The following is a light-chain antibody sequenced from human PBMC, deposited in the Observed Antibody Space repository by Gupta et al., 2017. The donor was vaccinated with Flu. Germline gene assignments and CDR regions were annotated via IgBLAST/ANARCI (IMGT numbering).Light chain of an antibody. CDR1: QSISSY. V-gene: IGKV1-39*01. CDR2: AAS. Sequence: DIQLNQSPSSLSASVGDRVTITCRASQSISSYLNWYQQKPGKAPKLLIYAASSLQSGVPSRFGGSGSGTDFTLTISSLQPEDFASYYCQQSYTYPFTFGQGTKLEI. J-gene: IGKJ2*01. CDR3: QQSYTYPFT.